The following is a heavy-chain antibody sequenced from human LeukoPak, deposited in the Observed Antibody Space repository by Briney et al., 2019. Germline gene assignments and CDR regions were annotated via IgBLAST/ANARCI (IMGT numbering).Heavy chain of an antibody. D-gene: IGHD1-14*01. CDR1: GFNFTMND. Sequence: GGSLRLSCAASGFNFTMNDMHWVRQVPGKGLEWVSAIGIAGDTFYRDSVKGRFTISRERAKNLLYLQMKSLRVGDTAVYYCARDGDRGMDVWGQGTTGNVSS. CDR3: ARDGDRGMDV. V-gene: IGHV3-13*01. CDR2: IGIAGDT. J-gene: IGHJ6*02.